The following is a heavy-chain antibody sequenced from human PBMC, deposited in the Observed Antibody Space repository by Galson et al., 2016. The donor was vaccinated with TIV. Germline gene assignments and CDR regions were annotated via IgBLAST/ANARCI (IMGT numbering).Heavy chain of an antibody. Sequence: SVKVSCKASGYAFSSYDINWVRQATGQGLEWVGWMNPSNGNTGLAQNFQGRVTMTRDTSMNTAYMELNSLGSEDTAVYYCARGRFWMRTWNALGGDYWGQGTLVSVSS. CDR1: GYAFSSYD. V-gene: IGHV1-8*01. CDR2: MNPSNGNT. J-gene: IGHJ4*02. CDR3: ARGRFWMRTWNALGGDY. D-gene: IGHD1-1*01.